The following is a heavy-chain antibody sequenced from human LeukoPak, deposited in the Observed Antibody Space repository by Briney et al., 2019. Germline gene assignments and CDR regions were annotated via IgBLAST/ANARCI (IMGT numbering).Heavy chain of an antibody. CDR1: GGSFRSYG. V-gene: IGHV1-69*05. D-gene: IGHD5-24*01. CDR2: IIPIFRTT. CDR3: ARSQRAGYNVYYFDS. J-gene: IGHJ4*02. Sequence: ASVKVSCKPSGGSFRSYGVSWVRQAPGQGLEWMGGIIPIFRTTNYEQRSRGRVTITTDESTSSVYMELSSLRSEDTAVYYCARSQRAGYNVYYFDSWGQGTLVTVSS.